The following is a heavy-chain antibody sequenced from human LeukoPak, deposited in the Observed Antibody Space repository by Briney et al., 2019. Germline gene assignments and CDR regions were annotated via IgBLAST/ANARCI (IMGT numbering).Heavy chain of an antibody. V-gene: IGHV4-38-2*01. D-gene: IGHD2-2*01. J-gene: IGHJ4*02. Sequence: KPSETLSLTCAVSAYSISSGYYWGWIRQPPGKGLEWIGNFYHSGSTYYNPSLRSRVTISVDTSKNQFSLKLNSVTAADTAVYYCARHFSEYQLLRGGFFDYWGQGTLITVSS. CDR1: AYSISSGYY. CDR2: FYHSGST. CDR3: ARHFSEYQLLRGGFFDY.